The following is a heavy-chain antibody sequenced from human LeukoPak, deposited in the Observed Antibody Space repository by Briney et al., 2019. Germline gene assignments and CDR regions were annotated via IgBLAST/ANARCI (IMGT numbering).Heavy chain of an antibody. Sequence: PSETLSLTCTVSGGSISSYYWSWIRQPAGKGLEWIGRIYTSGGTNYNPSLKSRVTMSVDTSKNQFSLKLSSVTAADTAVYYCARGAPHYYDSSGYYDWGQGTLVTVSS. CDR2: IYTSGGT. D-gene: IGHD3-22*01. J-gene: IGHJ4*02. CDR3: ARGAPHYYDSSGYYD. CDR1: GGSISSYY. V-gene: IGHV4-4*07.